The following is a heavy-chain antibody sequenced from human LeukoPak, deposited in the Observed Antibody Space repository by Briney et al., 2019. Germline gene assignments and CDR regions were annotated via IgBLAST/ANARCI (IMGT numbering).Heavy chain of an antibody. CDR2: INEGGGVQ. CDR1: GFTFRSYW. Sequence: PGGSLRLSCAASGFTFRSYWMSWVRQAPGKGLEWVSDINEGGGVQYYTDSVKGRFTISRDSAKNSLYLQMNSLRAEDTAVYYCARAGYYDFWSGYPSQYNWFDLWGQGTLVTVSS. D-gene: IGHD3-3*01. J-gene: IGHJ5*02. V-gene: IGHV3-7*01. CDR3: ARAGYYDFWSGYPSQYNWFDL.